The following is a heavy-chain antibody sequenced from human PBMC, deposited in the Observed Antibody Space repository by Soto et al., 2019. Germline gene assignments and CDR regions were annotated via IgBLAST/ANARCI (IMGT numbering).Heavy chain of an antibody. CDR2: INPDNGNT. CDR1: GYTFTTYY. CDR3: ARGPSPGAFDY. V-gene: IGHV1-3*01. J-gene: IGHJ4*02. D-gene: IGHD3-10*01. Sequence: QVQFVQSGAEVKKPGASVQVSCKASGYTFTTYYLHWMRQAPGQRLEWMGWINPDNGNTRYSQNFQGRVTLTRDTSANSVYMELSSLTSEDTAMYYCARGPSPGAFDYWGQGTLVTVSS.